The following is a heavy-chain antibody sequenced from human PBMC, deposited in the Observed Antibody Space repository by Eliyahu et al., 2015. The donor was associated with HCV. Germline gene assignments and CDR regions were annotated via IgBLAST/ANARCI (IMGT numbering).Heavy chain of an antibody. CDR2: ISYDGSNK. J-gene: IGHJ6*02. CDR3: ARPPAVNTGYYYYYGMDV. CDR1: GFTFSSYA. Sequence: QVQLVESGGGVVQPGRSLRLSCAASGFTFSSYAXPWVRXAPGKGXEWVAFISYDGSNKYYADSVKGRFTISRDNSKNTLYLQMNSLRAEDTAVYYCARPPAVNTGYYYYYGMDVWGQGTTVTVSS. V-gene: IGHV3-30*04. D-gene: IGHD1-14*01.